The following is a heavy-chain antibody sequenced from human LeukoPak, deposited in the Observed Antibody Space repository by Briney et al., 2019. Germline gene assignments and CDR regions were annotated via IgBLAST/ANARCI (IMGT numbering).Heavy chain of an antibody. Sequence: SETLSLTCAVSGYSISSGYYWGWIRQLPGKGLEWMGSIYHSGSTYYNPSLKSRVTISVDTSKNHCSLKLSSVTAADTAVYYCARLCIVGATLPDFDYWGQGTLVTVSS. CDR2: IYHSGST. V-gene: IGHV4-38-2*01. CDR3: ARLCIVGATLPDFDY. D-gene: IGHD1-26*01. J-gene: IGHJ4*02. CDR1: GYSISSGYY.